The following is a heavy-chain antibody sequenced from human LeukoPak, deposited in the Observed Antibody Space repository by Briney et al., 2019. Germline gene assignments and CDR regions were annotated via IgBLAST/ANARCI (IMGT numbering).Heavy chain of an antibody. J-gene: IGHJ4*02. V-gene: IGHV3-33*01. Sequence: GGSLRLSCVASGFTFSNHGMHWVRQAPGKGLEWVAVIWYDGSNEYYADSVKGRFTISRDNSKNTVYLQMNSLRAEDTAVYYCARDRSYSSGWYGDDYWGQGTLVTVPS. CDR3: ARDRSYSSGWYGDDY. D-gene: IGHD6-19*01. CDR1: GFTFSNHG. CDR2: IWYDGSNE.